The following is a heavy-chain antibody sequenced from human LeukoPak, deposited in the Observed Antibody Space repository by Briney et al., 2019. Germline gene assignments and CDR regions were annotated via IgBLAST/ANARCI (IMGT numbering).Heavy chain of an antibody. Sequence: SETLSLTCAVYGGSFSGYYWSWIRQPPGKGLEWIGEINHSGSTNYNPSLKSRVTISVDTSKNQFSLKLSSVTAADTAVYYCVRYSSFSGAFDIWGQGTMVTVSS. CDR2: INHSGST. D-gene: IGHD6-13*01. J-gene: IGHJ3*02. CDR1: GGSFSGYY. CDR3: VRYSSFSGAFDI. V-gene: IGHV4-34*01.